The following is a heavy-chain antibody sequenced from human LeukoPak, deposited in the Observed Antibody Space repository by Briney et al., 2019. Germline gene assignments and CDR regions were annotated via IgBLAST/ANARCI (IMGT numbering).Heavy chain of an antibody. CDR1: GFTVSSNY. CDR2: IYSGGST. D-gene: IGHD4-23*01. J-gene: IGHJ4*02. Sequence: PGGSLRLSCAASGFTVSSNYMSWVRQAPGKGLEWVSVIYSGGSTYYADSVKGRFTISRDNSKNTLYLQMNSLRAEDTAVYYCAKDGGPIVVTYDYWGQGTLVTVSS. CDR3: AKDGGPIVVTYDY. V-gene: IGHV3-66*01.